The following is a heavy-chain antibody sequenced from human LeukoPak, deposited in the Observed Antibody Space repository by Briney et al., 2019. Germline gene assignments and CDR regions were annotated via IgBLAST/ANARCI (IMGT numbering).Heavy chain of an antibody. J-gene: IGHJ4*02. CDR1: GFTFSSHW. CDR2: IREDGTEI. V-gene: IGHV3-7*01. CDR3: ARGVYSIDY. Sequence: QAGGSLKLSCAASGFTFSSHWMNWVRPAPGKGLEWVANIREDGTEIYYMDSVKGRLTISRDNAKNSLYLQMNSLRAEDTAVYYCARGVYSIDYWGQGTLVTVSS. D-gene: IGHD2-15*01.